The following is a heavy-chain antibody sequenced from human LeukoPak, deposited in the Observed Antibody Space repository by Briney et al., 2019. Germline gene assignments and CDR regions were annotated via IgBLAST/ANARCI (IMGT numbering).Heavy chain of an antibody. CDR1: GYSISSGYY. V-gene: IGHV4-38-2*01. J-gene: IGHJ4*02. D-gene: IGHD3-3*01. CDR2: IYHSGST. CDR3: ARIIIAYYDFWSGYPTIFDY. Sequence: PSETLSLTCAVSGYSISSGYYWGWIRQPPGKGLEWIGSIYHSGSTYYNPSLKSRVTISADTSKNQFSLKLSSVTAADTAVYYCARIIIAYYDFWSGYPTIFDYWGQGTLVTVSS.